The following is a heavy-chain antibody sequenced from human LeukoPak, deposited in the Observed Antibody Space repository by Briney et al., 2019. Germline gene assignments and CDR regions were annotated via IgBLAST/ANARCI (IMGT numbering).Heavy chain of an antibody. CDR1: GFNFGVVA. J-gene: IGHJ4*02. Sequence: GGSLRLSCATSGFNFGVVAMDWIRQAPGKGLEWVGFIRHREYGGTAEYAASVNGRFAISRDDTKSIVYLQMNDLRTEDTGVYYCARERAGDVDYWGLGTLVTVSS. CDR2: IRHREYGGTA. CDR3: ARERAGDVDY. V-gene: IGHV3-49*03.